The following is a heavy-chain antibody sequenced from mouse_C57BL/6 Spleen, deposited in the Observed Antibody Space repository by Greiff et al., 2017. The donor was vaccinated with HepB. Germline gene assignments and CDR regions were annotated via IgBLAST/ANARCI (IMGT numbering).Heavy chain of an antibody. J-gene: IGHJ4*01. V-gene: IGHV1-52*01. CDR2: IDPSDSET. CDR1: GYTFTSYW. CDR3: ASRDGSSYVDAMDY. D-gene: IGHD1-1*01. Sequence: QVQLQQPGAELVRPGSSVKLSCKASGYTFTSYWMHWVKQRPIQGLEWIGNIDPSDSETHYNQKFKDKATLTVDKSSSTAYMQLSSLKSEDSAVYYCASRDGSSYVDAMDYWGQGTSVTVSS.